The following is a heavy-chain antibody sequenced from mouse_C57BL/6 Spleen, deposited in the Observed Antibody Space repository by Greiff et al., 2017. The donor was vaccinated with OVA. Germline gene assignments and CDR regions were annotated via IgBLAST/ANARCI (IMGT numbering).Heavy chain of an antibody. D-gene: IGHD4-1*01. V-gene: IGHV1-81*01. CDR3: ARGETGPSWFAY. J-gene: IGHJ3*01. Sequence: VPLQQSGAELGRPGASVKRSCQASGYTFPSYGINWVKPRTGQGGVRTGEMYPRSGNKYYNEKFKGKATLTADKSASTAYMELRSLTSEDSAVYFCARGETGPSWFAYWGQGTLVTVSA. CDR2: MYPRSGNK. CDR1: GYTFPSYG.